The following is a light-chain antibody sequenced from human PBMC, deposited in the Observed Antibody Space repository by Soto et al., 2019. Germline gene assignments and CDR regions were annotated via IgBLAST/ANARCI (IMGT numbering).Light chain of an antibody. J-gene: IGKJ5*01. V-gene: IGKV1-33*01. Sequence: DIHLTQSPSSLSVSVGDRVAITCRASHDIGTSLNWYHQKPGKAPKLLIYDSSDLESGVPSRFSGSGSGTDFILTISSLQPEDIATYYRQQYEKLPITFGPGTRLEIK. CDR1: HDIGTS. CDR3: QQYEKLPIT. CDR2: DSS.